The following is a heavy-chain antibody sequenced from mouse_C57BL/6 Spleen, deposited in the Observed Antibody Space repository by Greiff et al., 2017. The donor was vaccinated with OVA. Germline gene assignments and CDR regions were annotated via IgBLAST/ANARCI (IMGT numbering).Heavy chain of an antibody. D-gene: IGHD2-4*01. V-gene: IGHV10-1*01. J-gene: IGHJ4*01. Sequence: EVQLVESGGGLVQPKGSLKLSCAASGFSFNTYAMNWVRQAPGKGLEWVARIRSKSNNYATYYADSVKDRFTISRDDSESMLYLQMNNLKTEDTAMYYCVRYDYLLAMDYWGQGTSVTVSS. CDR3: VRYDYLLAMDY. CDR2: IRSKSNNYAT. CDR1: GFSFNTYA.